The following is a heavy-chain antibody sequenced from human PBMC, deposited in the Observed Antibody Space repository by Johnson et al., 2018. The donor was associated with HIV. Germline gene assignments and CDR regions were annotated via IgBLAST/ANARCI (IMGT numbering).Heavy chain of an antibody. CDR2: ISSSGSTI. J-gene: IGHJ3*02. CDR3: ARGSGVGAFDI. V-gene: IGHV3-11*04. Sequence: QVQLVESGGGLVKPGGSLRLSCSASGFTFSDYYITWIRQAPGKGLEWISYISSSGSTIYYADSVKGRFTSSRYNSKNSLYLQMSSLRVEDTAVYYCARGSGVGAFDIWGQGTMVTVSS. CDR1: GFTFSDYY. D-gene: IGHD7-27*01.